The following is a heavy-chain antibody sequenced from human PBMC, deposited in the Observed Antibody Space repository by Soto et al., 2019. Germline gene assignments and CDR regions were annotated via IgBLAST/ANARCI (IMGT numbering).Heavy chain of an antibody. J-gene: IGHJ4*02. CDR1: GVSITDYY. CDR2: VWYTGIT. V-gene: IGHV4-59*08. D-gene: IGHD3-9*01. Sequence: PSETLSLTCAVSGVSITDYYWTWIRQAPGKGLEWIGFVWYTGITNYNPSLKNRVTLAVDMSKSQFSLKLSSVTAADTAVYYCVRFWPPPDYDTLTGYTDAFDYWGQGTLVTVSS. CDR3: VRFWPPPDYDTLTGYTDAFDY.